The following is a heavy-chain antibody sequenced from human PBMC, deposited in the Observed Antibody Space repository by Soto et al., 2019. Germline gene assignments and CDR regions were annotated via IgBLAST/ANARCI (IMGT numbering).Heavy chain of an antibody. Sequence: PGGSLRLSCAASGFIFSAFGIHWVRQAPGKGLEWVAFLSHDGSNKYYADSVRGRFTISRDNSKNTVYLQMNSLRPDDTAVYYCARHRDGGTYNYFDNWGQGTRVTVSS. V-gene: IGHV3-30*03. CDR3: ARHRDGGTYNYFDN. CDR1: GFIFSAFG. D-gene: IGHD1-26*01. CDR2: LSHDGSNK. J-gene: IGHJ4*02.